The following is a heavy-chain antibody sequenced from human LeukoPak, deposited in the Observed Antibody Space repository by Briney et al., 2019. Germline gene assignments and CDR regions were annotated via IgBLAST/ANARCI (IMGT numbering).Heavy chain of an antibody. Sequence: GGSLRPSCAASGFTFNNYGIHWVRQAPGKGLEWVAFIRYDGNNKYYADSVKGRFTISRDNSKNTQYLQMNSLKTEDTAVYYCAKDRGWELRLFDYWGQGTLVTVSS. CDR3: AKDRGWELRLFDY. J-gene: IGHJ4*02. CDR1: GFTFNNYG. CDR2: IRYDGNNK. V-gene: IGHV3-30*02. D-gene: IGHD1-26*01.